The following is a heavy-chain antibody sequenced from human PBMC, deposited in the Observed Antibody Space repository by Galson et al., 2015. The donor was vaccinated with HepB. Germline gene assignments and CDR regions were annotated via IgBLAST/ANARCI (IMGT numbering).Heavy chain of an antibody. Sequence: SLRLSCAASGFTFSNYAMHWVRQAPGKGLEGVSFISYDGTNKYYAHSVTGRFTISRDTSENTLYLQMNSLRPDDSDVYYCARGGGFYGSYTESYFDDWGQGTRVTVSS. CDR1: GFTFSNYA. D-gene: IGHD2-2*02. CDR2: ISYDGTNK. V-gene: IGHV3-30-3*01. CDR3: ARGGGFYGSYTESYFDD. J-gene: IGHJ4*02.